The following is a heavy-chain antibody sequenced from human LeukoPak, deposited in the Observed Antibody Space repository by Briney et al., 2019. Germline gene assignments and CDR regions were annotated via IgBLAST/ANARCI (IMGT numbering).Heavy chain of an antibody. V-gene: IGHV4-59*01. D-gene: IGHD3-10*01. CDR3: ARVKGGSGSYSPFDY. Sequence: SETLSLTCTVSGGSISSYYWSWIRQPPGKGLEWIGYIYYSGSTNYNPSLKSRVTLSVDTSKNQFSLKLSSVTAADTAVYYCARVKGGSGSYSPFDYWGQGTLVTVSS. CDR1: GGSISSYY. J-gene: IGHJ4*02. CDR2: IYYSGST.